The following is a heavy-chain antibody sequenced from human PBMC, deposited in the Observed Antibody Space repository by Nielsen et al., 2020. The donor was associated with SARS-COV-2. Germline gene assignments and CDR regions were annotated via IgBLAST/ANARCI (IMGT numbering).Heavy chain of an antibody. V-gene: IGHV3-7*03. CDR2: IKQDGSEK. CDR3: ARLETSSGWDWDY. J-gene: IGHJ4*02. CDR1: GGSFSGYY. D-gene: IGHD6-19*01. Sequence: ETLSLTCAVYGGSFSGYYWSWVRQAPGKGLEWVANIKQDGSEKYYVDSVKGRFTISRDNAKNSLYLQMNSLRAEDTAVYYCARLETSSGWDWDYWGQGTLVTVSS.